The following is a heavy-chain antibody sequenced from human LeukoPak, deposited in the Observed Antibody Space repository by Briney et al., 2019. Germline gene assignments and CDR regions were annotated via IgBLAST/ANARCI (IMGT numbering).Heavy chain of an antibody. D-gene: IGHD3-10*01. CDR2: ISTGSNYI. V-gene: IGHV3-21*01. J-gene: IGHJ4*02. CDR3: ARDGYAMVRGVFDN. Sequence: SGGSLRLSCAASGFTFNTYTMNWVRQAPGKGLEWLSSISTGSNYIYYADSVKGRFTISRDNAENSVYLQMNSLRAEDTALYYCARDGYAMVRGVFDNWGQGTLVTVSS. CDR1: GFTFNTYT.